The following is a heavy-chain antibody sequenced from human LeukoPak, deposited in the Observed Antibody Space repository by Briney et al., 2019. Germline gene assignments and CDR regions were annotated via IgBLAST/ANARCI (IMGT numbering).Heavy chain of an antibody. CDR1: GGSVTNSSYY. D-gene: IGHD3-10*01. J-gene: IGHJ6*03. Sequence: PSETLSLTCTVSGGSVTNSSYYWGWIRQPPGKGLEWIGRIHTSGSTNYNPSLKSRVTMSVDTSKNQFSLKLSSVTAVDTAVYYCARDRYYYGSGSYPYMDVWGKGTTVTISS. V-gene: IGHV4-39*07. CDR2: IHTSGST. CDR3: ARDRYYYGSGSYPYMDV.